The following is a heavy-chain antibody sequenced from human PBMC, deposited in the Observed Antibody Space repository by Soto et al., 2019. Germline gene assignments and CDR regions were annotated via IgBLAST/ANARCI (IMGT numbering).Heavy chain of an antibody. CDR1: GGSISGYY. CDR2: IYNSGRT. V-gene: IGHV4-59*08. CDR3: ARQAHPLEPLDL. J-gene: IGHJ5*02. D-gene: IGHD1-1*01. Sequence: QVQLQESCPGLVKPSETLSLSCGVSGVSGGSISGYYWNWVRQAPGRGLEWIGQIYNSGRTNYNPPLRSRVTMSVDTSKNQVSLTLNSVTAADTAVYYCARQAHPLEPLDLWGQGTLVTVSS.